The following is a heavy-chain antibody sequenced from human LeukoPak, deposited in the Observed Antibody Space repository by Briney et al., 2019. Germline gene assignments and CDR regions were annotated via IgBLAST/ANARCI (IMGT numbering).Heavy chain of an antibody. D-gene: IGHD3-3*01. V-gene: IGHV4-4*02. Sequence: SETLSLTCAVSGGSISSSNWWSWVRQPPGKGLEWIGEIYHSGSTNYNPSLKSRVTISVDKSKNQFSLKLSSVTAADTAVYYCARDSANFWSGFGWFDPWGQGTLVTVSS. CDR3: ARDSANFWSGFGWFDP. CDR2: IYHSGST. J-gene: IGHJ5*02. CDR1: GGSISSSNW.